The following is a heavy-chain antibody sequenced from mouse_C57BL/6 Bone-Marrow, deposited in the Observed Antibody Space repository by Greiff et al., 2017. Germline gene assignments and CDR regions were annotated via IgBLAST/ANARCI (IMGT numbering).Heavy chain of an antibody. CDR2: IYPRSGNT. D-gene: IGHD1-1*01. J-gene: IGHJ4*01. Sequence: QVQLKESGAELARPGASVKLSCKASGYTFTSYGISWVKQRPGQGLEWIGEIYPRSGNTYYNEKFKGKATLTADKSSSTAYMELRSLTSEDSAVYFCARTIYYYGSSYDYAMDYWGQGTSVTVSS. CDR1: GYTFTSYG. CDR3: ARTIYYYGSSYDYAMDY. V-gene: IGHV1-81*01.